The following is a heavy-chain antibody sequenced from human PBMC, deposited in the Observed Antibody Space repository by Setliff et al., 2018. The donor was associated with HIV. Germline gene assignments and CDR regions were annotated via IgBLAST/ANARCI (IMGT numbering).Heavy chain of an antibody. J-gene: IGHJ6*02. CDR2: IYHSGST. CDR3: ARDDSSGWHFYYYYGMDV. D-gene: IGHD6-19*01. V-gene: IGHV4-38-2*02. Sequence: SETLSLTCTVSGYSISSGYYWGWIRQPPGKGLEWIGSIYHSGSTYYNPSLKSRVTISVDTSTNQFSLKLSSVTAADTAVYYCARDDSSGWHFYYYYGMDVWGQGTTVS. CDR1: GYSISSGYY.